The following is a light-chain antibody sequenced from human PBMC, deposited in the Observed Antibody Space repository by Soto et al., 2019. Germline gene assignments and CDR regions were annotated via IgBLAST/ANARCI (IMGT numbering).Light chain of an antibody. CDR3: QQYNSYS. J-gene: IGKJ1*01. Sequence: DIQMTQSPSTLSASVGDRVSITCRASQSIDTWLAWYQQKPGKAPKLLIYKASSLESGVPSRFSGSGSGTKFTLTISSLQPDDFATYYCQQYNSYSFGQGTKVDIK. CDR2: KAS. V-gene: IGKV1-5*03. CDR1: QSIDTW.